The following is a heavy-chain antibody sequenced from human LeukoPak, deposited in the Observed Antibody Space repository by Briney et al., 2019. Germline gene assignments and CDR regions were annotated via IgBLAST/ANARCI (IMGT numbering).Heavy chain of an antibody. CDR2: IKQDGSEA. J-gene: IGHJ4*02. CDR3: ARDKQVGATLLDF. D-gene: IGHD1-26*01. CDR1: GFTFGDYA. Sequence: GGSLRLSCTASGFTFGDYAMSWVRQAPGKGLEWVANIKQDGSEAYYVDSVKGRFIISRDNAKNSLYLEMNSLRVDDTAAYYCARDKQVGATLLDFWGQGTLVTVSS. V-gene: IGHV3-7*01.